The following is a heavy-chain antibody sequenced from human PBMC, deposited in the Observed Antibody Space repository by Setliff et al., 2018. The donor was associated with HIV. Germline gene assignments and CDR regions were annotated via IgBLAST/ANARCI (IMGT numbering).Heavy chain of an antibody. CDR3: ARVITMVWTTFDP. CDR2: VNSGSGST. D-gene: IGHD3-10*01. CDR1: GYTFINFY. V-gene: IGHV1-46*01. Sequence: ASVKVSCKASGYTFINFYLHWVRLAPGQGLEWMGMVNSGSGSTVFAQKFQGRVTMTTDTSTNTVYLELTSLRSEDTAVYYCARVITMVWTTFDPWGQGTLVTSPQ. J-gene: IGHJ5*02.